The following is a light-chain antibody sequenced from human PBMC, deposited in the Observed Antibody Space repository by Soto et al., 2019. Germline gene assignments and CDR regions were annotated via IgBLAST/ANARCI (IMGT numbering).Light chain of an antibody. CDR2: DTS. CDR3: QQYNTWLSIS. Sequence: ELVMTQSPATLSVSTGERATLSCRASQSVSSKLAWYQPTPGQAPRLLIYDTSTRAAGIPARFTGSGSGTDFTLTISSLHSEDFAVYYCQQYNTWLSISFGQGTRLEN. V-gene: IGKV3-15*01. J-gene: IGKJ5*01. CDR1: QSVSSK.